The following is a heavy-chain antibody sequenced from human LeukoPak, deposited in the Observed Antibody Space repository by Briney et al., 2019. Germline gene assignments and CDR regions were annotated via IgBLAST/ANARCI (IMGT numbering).Heavy chain of an antibody. V-gene: IGHV3-30*02. CDR2: LPYDGSYN. D-gene: IGHD2-15*01. CDR1: GVSLSSYG. J-gene: IGHJ5*02. Sequence: GGSLRLSREVSGVSLSSYGMHWVRQAPGKGLEWVAWLPYDGSYNSTAASLKGRFAISKDISKNTLYLDMDSLTPEDTAVYYCAAAGLGVARWFSSWGQGTLVIVSS. CDR3: AAAGLGVARWFSS.